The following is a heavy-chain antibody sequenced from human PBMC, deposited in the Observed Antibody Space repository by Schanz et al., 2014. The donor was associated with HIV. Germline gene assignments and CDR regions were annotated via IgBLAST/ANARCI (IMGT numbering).Heavy chain of an antibody. Sequence: EVQLLESGGGLVQPGGSLRLSCAASGFTFSSLGMSWVRQAPGEGLEWVSGITWNSGSKGYADSVKGRFTISRDNAKNFLYLQMNSLRAEDTALYYCARGGLRWHPEWLDYWGQGTLVTVSS. CDR2: ITWNSGSK. CDR3: ARGGLRWHPEWLDY. CDR1: GFTFSSLG. J-gene: IGHJ4*02. D-gene: IGHD4-17*01. V-gene: IGHV3-20*04.